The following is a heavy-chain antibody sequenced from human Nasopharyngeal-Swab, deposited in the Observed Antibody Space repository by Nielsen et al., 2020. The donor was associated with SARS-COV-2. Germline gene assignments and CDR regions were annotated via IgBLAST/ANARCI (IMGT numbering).Heavy chain of an antibody. J-gene: IGHJ4*02. Sequence: WIRQPPGKGLEWIGEINHSGSTNYNPSLKSRVTISVDTSKNQFSLKLSSVTAADTAVYYCARDPGSDSFYFDYWGQGTLVTVSS. V-gene: IGHV4-34*01. D-gene: IGHD2-21*01. CDR2: INHSGST. CDR3: ARDPGSDSFYFDY.